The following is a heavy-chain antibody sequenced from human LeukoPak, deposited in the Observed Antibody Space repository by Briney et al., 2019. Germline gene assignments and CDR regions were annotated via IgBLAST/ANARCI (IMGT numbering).Heavy chain of an antibody. J-gene: IGHJ4*02. CDR2: ISYDGSNK. D-gene: IGHD5-24*01. Sequence: GRSLRLSCAASGFTFNSYGMLRVRQAPGKGLEWVAVISYDGSNKYYADSVKGRFSISRDNSKNTLYLQMNSLRAEDTAVYYCAKERDGYNLEYYFDYWGQGTLVTVSS. CDR3: AKERDGYNLEYYFDY. CDR1: GFTFNSYG. V-gene: IGHV3-30*18.